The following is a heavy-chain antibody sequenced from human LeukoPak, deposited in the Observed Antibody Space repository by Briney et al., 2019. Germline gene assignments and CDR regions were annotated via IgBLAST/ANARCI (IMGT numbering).Heavy chain of an antibody. Sequence: PSETLSLTCIVSGGSIDSYYWTWLRQPPGKGLEWIAYIFYSASTNYNPSLKSRATITVDTSKNQFSLNLRSVTAADMAVYYCARGGVGSTYDFWGQGTLVTVSS. CDR2: IFYSAST. V-gene: IGHV4-59*01. J-gene: IGHJ4*02. CDR3: ARGGVGSTYDF. D-gene: IGHD1-26*01. CDR1: GGSIDSYY.